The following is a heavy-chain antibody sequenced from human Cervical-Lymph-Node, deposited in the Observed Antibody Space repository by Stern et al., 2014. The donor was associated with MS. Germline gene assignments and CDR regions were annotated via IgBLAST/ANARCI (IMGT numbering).Heavy chain of an antibody. CDR2: LKSDGTSV. CDR1: GFTFSRYT. D-gene: IGHD6-19*01. Sequence: EVQLVESGGGSVQRGGSLRLSCASSGFTFSRYTMQWARLVPGKGLEWVARLKSDGTSVYYVKSVKGRFSISRDDAKSTLYLQMNSLRGEDSAVYYCAREVYDGGWYPDLWGQGTLVTVSS. V-gene: IGHV3-74*01. J-gene: IGHJ5*02. CDR3: AREVYDGGWYPDL.